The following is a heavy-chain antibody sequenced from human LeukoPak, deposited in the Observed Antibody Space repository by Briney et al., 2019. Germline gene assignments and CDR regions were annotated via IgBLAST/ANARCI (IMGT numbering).Heavy chain of an antibody. Sequence: SETLSLTCAVYGGSFSGYYWSWIRQPPGKGLEWIGEINHSGSTNYNPSLKSRVTISVDTSKNQFSLKLSSVTAADTAVYYCARGRPNYYDSSGPFDYWGQGTLVTVSS. CDR3: ARGRPNYYDSSGPFDY. D-gene: IGHD3-22*01. V-gene: IGHV4-34*01. CDR1: GGSFSGYY. CDR2: INHSGST. J-gene: IGHJ4*02.